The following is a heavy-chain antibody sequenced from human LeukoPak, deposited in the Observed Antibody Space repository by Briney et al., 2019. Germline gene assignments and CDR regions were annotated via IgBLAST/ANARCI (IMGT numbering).Heavy chain of an antibody. CDR1: GFSLSTGGVG. J-gene: IGHJ4*02. CDR3: AHSQSYDYVWGSYRYYYFDY. Sequence: SGPTLLKPTQTLTLTCTFSGFSLSTGGVGVGWIRQPPGKALEWLAIIYWDDDKRYSPSLKSRLTITKDTSKNQVVLTMTNMDPVDTATYYCAHSQSYDYVWGSYRYYYFDYWGQGTLVTVSS. CDR2: IYWDDDK. V-gene: IGHV2-5*02. D-gene: IGHD3-16*02.